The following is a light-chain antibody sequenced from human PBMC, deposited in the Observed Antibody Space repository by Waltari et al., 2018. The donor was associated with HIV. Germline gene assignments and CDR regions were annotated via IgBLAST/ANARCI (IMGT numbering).Light chain of an antibody. CDR2: EVS. J-gene: IGLJ2*01. V-gene: IGLV2-8*01. CDR1: SSDVGGYNY. Sequence: QSALTQPPSASGSPGQSVTISCTGTSSDVGGYNYVSWYQQHPGKAPKLMIYEVSKRPSGFPDRFFGSKSGNTASLTVSGLQAEDEADYYCSSYAGSNLYVVFGGGTKLTVL. CDR3: SSYAGSNLYVV.